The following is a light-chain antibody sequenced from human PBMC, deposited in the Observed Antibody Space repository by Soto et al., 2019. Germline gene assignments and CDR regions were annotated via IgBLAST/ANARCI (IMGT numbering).Light chain of an antibody. CDR2: AAS. CDR3: QQLKSYPVT. J-gene: IGKJ4*01. V-gene: IGKV1-9*01. Sequence: EIQLTQSPSFLSASVGDRVTITCRASQGISSYLAWYQQEPGKAPKPLIYAASTLQSGVPSRFSGSGSGTEFTLTISSLQPEDFATYYCQQLKSYPVTFGGGTKVEIK. CDR1: QGISSY.